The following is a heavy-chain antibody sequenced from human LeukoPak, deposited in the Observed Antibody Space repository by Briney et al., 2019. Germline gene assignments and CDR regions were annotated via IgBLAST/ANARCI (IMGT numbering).Heavy chain of an antibody. CDR3: ARDTGDGAFDI. CDR2: ISSSSSYI. CDR1: GFTFSDYY. Sequence: GGSLRLSCAASGFTFSDYYMNWVRQAPGKGLEWVSSISSSSSYIYYADSVKGRFTISRDNAKNSLHLQMNSLRAEDTAVYYCARDTGDGAFDIWGQGTMVTVSS. D-gene: IGHD2-21*01. J-gene: IGHJ3*02. V-gene: IGHV3-21*01.